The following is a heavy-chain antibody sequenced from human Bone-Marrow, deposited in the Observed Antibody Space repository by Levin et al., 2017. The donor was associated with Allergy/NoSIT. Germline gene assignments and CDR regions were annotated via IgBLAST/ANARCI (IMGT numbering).Heavy chain of an antibody. J-gene: IGHJ6*04. D-gene: IGHD4/OR15-4a*01. CDR2: ISSSSSYI. CDR3: GDV. CDR1: GFTFSSYS. Sequence: ASVKVSCAASGFTFSSYSMNWVRQAPGKGLEWVSSISSSSSYIYYADSVKGRFTISRDNAKNSLYLQMNSLRAEDTALILTGDVWGKGTTVTVSS. V-gene: IGHV3-21*01.